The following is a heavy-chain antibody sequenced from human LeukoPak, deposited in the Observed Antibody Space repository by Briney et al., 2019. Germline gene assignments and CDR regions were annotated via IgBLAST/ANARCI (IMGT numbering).Heavy chain of an antibody. V-gene: IGHV4-4*07. Sequence: SETLSLTCTVSGGSISSFYWSWIRQPAGKGLEWIGRLYTTGNTNYNPSLKSRVTMSLDTSKNQFSLKLSSLTAADTAVYYCARAYSSSWYWNWFDPWGQGTLVTVSS. CDR3: ARAYSSSWYWNWFDP. J-gene: IGHJ5*02. D-gene: IGHD6-13*01. CDR1: GGSISSFY. CDR2: LYTTGNT.